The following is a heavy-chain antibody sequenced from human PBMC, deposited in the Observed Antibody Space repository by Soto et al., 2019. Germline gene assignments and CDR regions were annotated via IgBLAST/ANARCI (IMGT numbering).Heavy chain of an antibody. J-gene: IGHJ3*02. CDR2: IYYSGST. CDR3: ARGRLYYDSSGYYYDAFDI. D-gene: IGHD3-22*01. CDR1: GGSISSGGYY. V-gene: IGHV4-31*03. Sequence: SETLSLTCTVSGGSISSGGYYWSWIRQHPGKGLEWIGYIYYSGSTYYNPSLKSRVTISVDTSKNQFSLKLSSVTAADTAVYYCARGRLYYDSSGYYYDAFDIWGQGTMVT.